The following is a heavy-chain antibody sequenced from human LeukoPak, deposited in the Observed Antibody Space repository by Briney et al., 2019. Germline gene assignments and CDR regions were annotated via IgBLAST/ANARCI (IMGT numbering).Heavy chain of an antibody. CDR1: GGSISSSSYY. J-gene: IGHJ6*03. V-gene: IGHV4-39*07. CDR3: AREARYCSGGSCYDKYYYYYYYMDV. D-gene: IGHD2-15*01. Sequence: PSETLSLTCTVSGGSISSSSYYWGWIRQPPGKGLEWIGSIYNSGSTYYNPSLKSRVTISVDTSKNKFSLKLSSVTAADTAVYYCAREARYCSGGSCYDKYYYYYYYMDVWGKGTTVTVSS. CDR2: IYNSGST.